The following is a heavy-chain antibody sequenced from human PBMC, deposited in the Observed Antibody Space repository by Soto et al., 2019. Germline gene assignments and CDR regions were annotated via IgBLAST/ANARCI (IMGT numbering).Heavy chain of an antibody. CDR2: IYYSGST. CDR1: CGSISSSSYY. Sequence: SETLSLTCTFSCGSISSSSYYWGWIRQPPGRGLEWIGSIYYSGSTYYNPSLKSRVTISVDTSKNQFSLKLSSVTAADTAVYYCARQGRFLEWLLLNWFDPWGQGTLVTVSS. V-gene: IGHV4-39*01. J-gene: IGHJ5*02. CDR3: ARQGRFLEWLLLNWFDP. D-gene: IGHD3-3*01.